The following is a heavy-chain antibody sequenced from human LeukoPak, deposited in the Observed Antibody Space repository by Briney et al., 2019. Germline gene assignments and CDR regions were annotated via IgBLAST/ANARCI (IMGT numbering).Heavy chain of an antibody. CDR3: ARVIVQRGAFDI. V-gene: IGHV4-34*01. Sequence: PSETLSLTCAVYGGSFSGYYWSWIRQPPGKGLEWIGEINHSGSTNYNPSLKSRVTISVDTSKNQFSLKLSSVTAADTAVYYCARVIVQRGAFDIWGQGTMVTVSS. CDR2: INHSGST. J-gene: IGHJ3*02. CDR1: GGSFSGYY. D-gene: IGHD1-26*01.